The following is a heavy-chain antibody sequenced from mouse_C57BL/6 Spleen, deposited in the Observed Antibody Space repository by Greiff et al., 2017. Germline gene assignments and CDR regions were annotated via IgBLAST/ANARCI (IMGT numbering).Heavy chain of an antibody. CDR3: ARRGRDSSGYFDY. Sequence: EVKLVESGGGLVQPGGSLSLSCAASGFTFTDYYMSWVRQPPGKALEWLGFIRNKANGYTTEYSASVKGRFTISRDNSQSILYLQMNALRAEDSATYYCARRGRDSSGYFDYWGQGTTLTVSS. CDR2: IRNKANGYTT. V-gene: IGHV7-3*01. CDR1: GFTFTDYY. J-gene: IGHJ2*01. D-gene: IGHD3-2*02.